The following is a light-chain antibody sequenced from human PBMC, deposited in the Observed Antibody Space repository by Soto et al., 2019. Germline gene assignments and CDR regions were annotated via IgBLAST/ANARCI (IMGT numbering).Light chain of an antibody. V-gene: IGKV3-15*01. Sequence: IVMTQSPATLSLSPGERATLSCRASQSVSSNLAWYKQKPGQAPRLLSYGASTRATGIPARFSGSGSGTEFTLTISSLKSEDFAVYYCQQYNNWPLTFGGGTKVDIK. J-gene: IGKJ4*01. CDR3: QQYNNWPLT. CDR2: GAS. CDR1: QSVSSN.